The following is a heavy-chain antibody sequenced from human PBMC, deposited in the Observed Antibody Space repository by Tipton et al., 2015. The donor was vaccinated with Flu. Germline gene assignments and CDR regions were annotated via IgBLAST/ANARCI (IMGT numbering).Heavy chain of an antibody. V-gene: IGHV4-59*11. CDR1: GGSISGHY. D-gene: IGHD3-10*01. Sequence: TLSLTCSVSGGSISGHYWNWIRQPPGKGLEWIGYIYYSGSTNYNPSLKSRVTISVDTSKNQFSLKLSSVTAADTAVYYCARDPATDDYGLGSHFDGMDVWGQGTTVTVSS. CDR2: IYYSGST. CDR3: ARDPATDDYGLGSHFDGMDV. J-gene: IGHJ6*02.